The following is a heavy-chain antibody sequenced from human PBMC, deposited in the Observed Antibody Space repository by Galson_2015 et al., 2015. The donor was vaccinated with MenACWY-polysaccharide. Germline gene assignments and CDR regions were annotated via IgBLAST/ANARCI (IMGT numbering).Heavy chain of an antibody. CDR1: GFTFTTYT. D-gene: IGHD2-2*01. Sequence: SLRLSCAASGFTFTTYTINWVRQAPGQGLEWVSSISGTGTIHYADSVKGRFTISRDNAKNSLYLQMNSLRADDTAVYYCAKGRAPSTYYGMDVWGQGTSVTVSS. J-gene: IGHJ6*02. V-gene: IGHV3-48*01. CDR2: ISGTGTI. CDR3: AKGRAPSTYYGMDV.